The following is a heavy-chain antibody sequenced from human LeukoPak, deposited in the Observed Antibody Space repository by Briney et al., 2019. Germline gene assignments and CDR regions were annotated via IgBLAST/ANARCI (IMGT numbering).Heavy chain of an antibody. V-gene: IGHV1-3*01. CDR3: ARDSGSGSNDY. D-gene: IGHD1-26*01. CDR2: ISAGNGNT. Sequence: QAPGQRLEXMGWISAGNGNTKYSQNFQGRVTFISNTSATTAFMELSSLRSEDAAVYYCARDSGSGSNDYWGQGTLVTVSS. J-gene: IGHJ4*02.